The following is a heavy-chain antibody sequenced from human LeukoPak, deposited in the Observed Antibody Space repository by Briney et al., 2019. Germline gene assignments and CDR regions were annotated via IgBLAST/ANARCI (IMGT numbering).Heavy chain of an antibody. J-gene: IGHJ4*02. CDR2: IYTSGST. CDR1: GGSISSGSYY. V-gene: IGHV4-61*02. D-gene: IGHD6-19*01. Sequence: IPSETLSLTYTVSGGSISSGSYYWSWIRQPAGKGLEWIGRIYTSGSTNYNPSLKSRVTISVDTSKNQFSLKLSSVTAADTAVYYCARVYSSGWYVDYRGQGTLVTVSS. CDR3: ARVYSSGWYVDY.